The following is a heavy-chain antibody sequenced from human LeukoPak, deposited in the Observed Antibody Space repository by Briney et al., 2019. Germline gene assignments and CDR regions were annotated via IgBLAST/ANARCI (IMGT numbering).Heavy chain of an antibody. D-gene: IGHD4-17*01. CDR2: IKQDGSEK. Sequence: GGSLRLSCAASGFTFTNYWMSWVRQAPGKGLEWVANIKQDGSEKYYVDSVKGRFTISRDNAKNSLYLLMNSLRVEDTAVYYCARNFYGPYYYYGMDVWGRGTTVTGSS. CDR1: GFTFTNYW. V-gene: IGHV3-7*05. J-gene: IGHJ6*02. CDR3: ARNFYGPYYYYGMDV.